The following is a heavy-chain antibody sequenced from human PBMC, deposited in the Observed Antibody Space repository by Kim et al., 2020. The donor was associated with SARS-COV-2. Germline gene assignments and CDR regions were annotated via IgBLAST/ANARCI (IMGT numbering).Heavy chain of an antibody. CDR1: GFTFTSSA. CDR3: AVRGGYNRQRDYYYGMDV. Sequence: SVKVSCKASGFTFTSSAVQWVRQARGQRLEWIGWIVVGSGNTNYAQKFQERVTITRDMSTSTAYMELSSLRSEDTAVYYCAVRGGYNRQRDYYYGMDVWGQGTTVTVSS. CDR2: IVVGSGNT. V-gene: IGHV1-58*01. D-gene: IGHD5-12*01. J-gene: IGHJ6*02.